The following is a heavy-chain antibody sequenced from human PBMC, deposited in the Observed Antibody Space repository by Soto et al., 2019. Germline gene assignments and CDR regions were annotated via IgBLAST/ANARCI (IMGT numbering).Heavy chain of an antibody. CDR2: IYPGDSDT. J-gene: IGHJ5*02. D-gene: IGHD6-13*01. V-gene: IGHV5-51*03. CDR1: GYSFTSYW. Sequence: EVQLVQSGAEVKKPGESLKISCKGSGYSFTSYWIGWVRQMPGKGLEWMGIIYPGDSDTRYSPSFQGQVTISADKSISTAYLQWSSLKASDTAMYYCARAPESAAGTIPENWFDPWGQGTLVTVSS. CDR3: ARAPESAAGTIPENWFDP.